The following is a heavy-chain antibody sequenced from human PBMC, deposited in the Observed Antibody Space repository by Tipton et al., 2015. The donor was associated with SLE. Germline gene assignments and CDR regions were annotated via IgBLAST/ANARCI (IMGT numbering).Heavy chain of an antibody. V-gene: IGHV4-59*01. CDR3: ARSQQLSYMDV. CDR1: GFTFSSYE. CDR2: IYYSGST. Sequence: LRLSCAASGFTFSSYEMSWIRQPPGKGLEWIGYIYYSGSTNYNPSLKSRVTISVDTSKNQFSPKLSSVTAADTAVYYCARSQQLSYMDVWGKGTTVTVSS. D-gene: IGHD6-13*01. J-gene: IGHJ6*03.